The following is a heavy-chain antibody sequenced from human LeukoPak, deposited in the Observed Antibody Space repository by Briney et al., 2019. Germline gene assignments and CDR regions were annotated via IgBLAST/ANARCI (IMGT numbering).Heavy chain of an antibody. CDR3: ARDLGDTAMTLPPFDY. CDR2: IIPILGIA. D-gene: IGHD5-18*01. CDR1: GGTFSSYA. J-gene: IGHJ4*02. V-gene: IGHV1-69*04. Sequence: ASVKVFCKASGGTFSSYAISWVRQAPGQGLEWMGRIIPILGIANYAQKFQGRVTITADKSTSTAYMELSSLRSEDTAVYYCARDLGDTAMTLPPFDYWGQGTLVTVSS.